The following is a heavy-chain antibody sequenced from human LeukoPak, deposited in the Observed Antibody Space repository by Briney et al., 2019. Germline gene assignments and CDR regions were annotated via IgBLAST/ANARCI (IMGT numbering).Heavy chain of an antibody. CDR3: ARLDYVDAFDI. CDR1: GFTFNSYT. CDR2: ISSSSSYI. V-gene: IGHV3-21*01. D-gene: IGHD4-17*01. J-gene: IGHJ3*02. Sequence: GGSLRLSCAASGFTFNSYTMNWVRQAPGKGLEWVSSISSSSSYIYYADSVKGRFAISRDNAKESLYLQMNSLRAEDSAVYYCARLDYVDAFDIWGQGTMVTVSS.